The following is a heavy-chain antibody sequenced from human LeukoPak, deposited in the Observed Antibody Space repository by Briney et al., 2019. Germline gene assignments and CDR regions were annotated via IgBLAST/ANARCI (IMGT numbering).Heavy chain of an antibody. CDR1: GFTFSSYA. CDR3: ARDQIYYYDSSGYYR. CDR2: ISYDGSNK. V-gene: IGHV3-30*04. J-gene: IGHJ5*02. D-gene: IGHD3-22*01. Sequence: GGSLRLSCAASGFTFSSYAMHWVRQAPGKGLEWVAVISYDGSNKYYADSVKGRFTISRDNSKNTLYLQMNSLRAEDTAVYYCARDQIYYYDSSGYYRWGQGTLVTVSS.